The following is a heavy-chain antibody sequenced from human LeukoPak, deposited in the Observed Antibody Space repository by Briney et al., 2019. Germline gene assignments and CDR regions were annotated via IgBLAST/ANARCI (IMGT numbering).Heavy chain of an antibody. V-gene: IGHV3-33*06. Sequence: VICYYGIHTYYAASLTAPFTISRDNSNDTLYLQMNSLRAEDTAVYYCAKGSEYSSSVFDYWGQGTLVTVSS. CDR3: AKGSEYSSSVFDY. CDR2: ICYYGIHT. D-gene: IGHD6-6*01. J-gene: IGHJ4*02.